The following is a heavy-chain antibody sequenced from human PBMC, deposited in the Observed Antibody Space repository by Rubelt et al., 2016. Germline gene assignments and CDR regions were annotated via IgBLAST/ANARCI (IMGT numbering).Heavy chain of an antibody. J-gene: IGHJ4*02. V-gene: IGHV4-39*07. Sequence: QLQLQESGPGLVKPSETLSLTCTVSGGSISSTNYYWGWIRQPPGKGLEWIGSIYYDGITYYSPSFSIRVTMSCDTSKKQFSLKLSSVTAADTAGYYCARSSTAAVVFDFWGRGTLVTVSS. CDR3: ARSSTAAVVFDF. CDR1: GGSISSTNYY. CDR2: IYYDGIT. D-gene: IGHD6-25*01.